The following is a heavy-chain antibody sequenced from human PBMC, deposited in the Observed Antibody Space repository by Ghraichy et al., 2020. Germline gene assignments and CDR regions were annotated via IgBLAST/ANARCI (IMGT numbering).Heavy chain of an antibody. Sequence: GGSLRLSCAASGFTFSSYAMSWVRQAPGKGLEWVSSISGSGGRTYYADSVKGRFTISRDSSKNTLYLQMNSLRAEDTAVYYCAKRQGDHCSGGSCYSVDYWGQGTLVTVSS. CDR1: GFTFSSYA. D-gene: IGHD2-15*01. CDR3: AKRQGDHCSGGSCYSVDY. V-gene: IGHV3-23*01. J-gene: IGHJ4*02. CDR2: ISGSGGRT.